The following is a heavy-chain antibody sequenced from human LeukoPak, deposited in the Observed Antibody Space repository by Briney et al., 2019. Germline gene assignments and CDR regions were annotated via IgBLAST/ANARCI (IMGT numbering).Heavy chain of an antibody. V-gene: IGHV4-39*07. CDR1: GGSISSSSYY. Sequence: SETLSLTCTVSGGSISSSSYYWGWIRQPPGKGLEWIGSIYYSGSTYYNPSLKSRVTISVDTSKNQFSLKLSSVTAADTAVYYCARDSPYCSSTSCHTAAFDIWGQGTMVTVSS. D-gene: IGHD2-2*02. CDR3: ARDSPYCSSTSCHTAAFDI. CDR2: IYYSGST. J-gene: IGHJ3*02.